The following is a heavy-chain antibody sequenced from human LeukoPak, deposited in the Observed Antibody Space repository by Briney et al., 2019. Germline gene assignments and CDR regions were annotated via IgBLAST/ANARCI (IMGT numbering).Heavy chain of an antibody. Sequence: SETLSLTCTDSGGSISSGEYYWSWIRQPPGKGLEWIGYIYYSGSTYYNPSLKSRVTISVDTSKNQFSLKLSSVTAADTAVYYCARESAIPSGNWFHPWGQGTLVTVSS. V-gene: IGHV4-30-4*08. CDR1: GGSISSGEYY. CDR2: IYYSGST. D-gene: IGHD2-2*02. CDR3: ARESAIPSGNWFHP. J-gene: IGHJ5*02.